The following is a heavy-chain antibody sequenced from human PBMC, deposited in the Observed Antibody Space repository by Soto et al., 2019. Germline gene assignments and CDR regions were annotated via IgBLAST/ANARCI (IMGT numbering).Heavy chain of an antibody. CDR3: ARIHYSRGGRKEHSYYYSGMAV. Sequence: GQSLKISCKGSGYSFTSYWIGCVRQIPGKDLEWMVIIYPGDSDTRYSPSFQGQVTCSADKAIRTAYLQWSSLKSSDTHMHYYARIHYSRGGRKEHSYYYSGMAVWGQGTTVDVSS. CDR1: GYSFTSYW. D-gene: IGHD1-26*01. V-gene: IGHV5-51*01. J-gene: IGHJ6*02. CDR2: IYPGDSDT.